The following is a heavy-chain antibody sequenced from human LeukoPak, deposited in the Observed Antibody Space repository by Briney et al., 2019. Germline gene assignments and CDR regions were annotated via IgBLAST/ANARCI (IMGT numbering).Heavy chain of an antibody. CDR1: GFTFSSYA. CDR2: ISSNGGST. CDR3: VKGGYDILTGYTSFDY. J-gene: IGHJ4*02. V-gene: IGHV3-64D*06. Sequence: GGPLRLSCSASGFTFSSYAMHWVRQAPGKGLEHVSAISSNGGSTYYADSVKGRFTISRDNSKNTLYLQMSSLRAEDTAVYYCVKGGYDILTGYTSFDYWGQGTLVTVSS. D-gene: IGHD3-9*01.